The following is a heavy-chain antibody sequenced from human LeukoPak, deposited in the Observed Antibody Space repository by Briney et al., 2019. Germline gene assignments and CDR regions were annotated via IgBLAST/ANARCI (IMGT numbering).Heavy chain of an antibody. CDR3: ARDPGYTSGWPSYDP. V-gene: IGHV1-2*02. CDR2: IKPDSGVT. CDR1: GYTFAGYF. Sequence: ASVKVSCKASGYTFAGYFIHWVRQAPAQGLEWLGWIKPDSGVTNYAQKFQGRVTMTRDTSIHTVYMELSNLRSDDTAVYYCARDPGYTSGWPSYDPWGQGTLVTVSS. D-gene: IGHD6-19*01. J-gene: IGHJ5*02.